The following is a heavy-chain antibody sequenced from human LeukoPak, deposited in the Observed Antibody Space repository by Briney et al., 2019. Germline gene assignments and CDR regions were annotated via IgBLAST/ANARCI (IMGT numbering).Heavy chain of an antibody. J-gene: IGHJ6*02. V-gene: IGHV6-1*01. CDR1: GDSVSSTIVA. Sequence: SQTLSLTCAISGDSVSSTIVAWNWVRQSPSGGLEWLGRTYYTSTSKWDTDYAVSLKSRISVSPDISKNQFSLQLNSVTPEDTAVYYCTRGRRFYYGMDVWGQGTTVTVSS. D-gene: IGHD3-16*01. CDR2: TYYTSTSKWDT. CDR3: TRGRRFYYGMDV.